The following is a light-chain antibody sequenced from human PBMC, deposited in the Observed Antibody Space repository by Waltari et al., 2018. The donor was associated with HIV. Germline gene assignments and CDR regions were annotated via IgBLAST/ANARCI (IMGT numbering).Light chain of an antibody. CDR1: KLGDKY. V-gene: IGLV3-1*01. CDR3: QAWDSSTVVV. CDR2: QDS. Sequence: SYELTQPPSVSVSPGQTASITCSGDKLGDKYACWYQQKPGQSPVLVIYQDSKRPSGVPDRFSGANSENTATLTISGTQALDEADYYCQAWDSSTVVVFGGGTKLTVL. J-gene: IGLJ2*01.